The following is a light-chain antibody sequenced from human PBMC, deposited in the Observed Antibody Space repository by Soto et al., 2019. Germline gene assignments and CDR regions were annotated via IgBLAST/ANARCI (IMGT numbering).Light chain of an antibody. Sequence: QSALTQPASVSGSPGQSITISCTGTRSDVGRYNFVSWYQQHPGKVPKLMIYEVTKRPSGVSDRFSGSKSGNTASLTISGLQADDEADYYCCSDEGGGVYVFGTGTKLTVL. CDR1: RSDVGRYNF. V-gene: IGLV2-23*02. J-gene: IGLJ1*01. CDR2: EVT. CDR3: CSDEGGGVYV.